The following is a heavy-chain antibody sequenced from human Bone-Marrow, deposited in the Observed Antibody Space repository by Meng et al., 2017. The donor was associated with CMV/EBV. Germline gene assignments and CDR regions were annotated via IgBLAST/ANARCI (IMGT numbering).Heavy chain of an antibody. Sequence: GESLKISCAASGFTFDDYTMHWVRQAPGKGLEWVSLISWDGGSTYYADSVKGRFTISRDNSKNSLYLQMNSLRTEDTALYYCAKDTCSGGSCYGALAYWGQGTLVTVSS. D-gene: IGHD2-15*01. CDR3: AKDTCSGGSCYGALAY. V-gene: IGHV3-43*01. CDR1: GFTFDDYT. J-gene: IGHJ4*02. CDR2: ISWDGGST.